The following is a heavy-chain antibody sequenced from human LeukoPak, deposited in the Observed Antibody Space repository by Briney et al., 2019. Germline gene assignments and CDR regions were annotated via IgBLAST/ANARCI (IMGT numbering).Heavy chain of an antibody. Sequence: GGSLRLSCAASGFTFSSYAMSWVRQAPGKGLEWVSYISSSGSTIYYADSVKGRFTISRDNAKNSLYLQMNSLRAEDTAVYYCASPIQLWLRGAFDIWGQGTMVTVSS. V-gene: IGHV3-48*04. J-gene: IGHJ3*02. CDR1: GFTFSSYA. D-gene: IGHD5-18*01. CDR2: ISSSGSTI. CDR3: ASPIQLWLRGAFDI.